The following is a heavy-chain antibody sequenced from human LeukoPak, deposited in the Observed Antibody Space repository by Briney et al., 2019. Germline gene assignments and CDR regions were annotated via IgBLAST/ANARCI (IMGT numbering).Heavy chain of an antibody. CDR1: GYTFTNYA. J-gene: IGHJ4*02. CDR3: AVLSYDSSGYYYPFGY. V-gene: IGHV7-4-1*02. CDR2: MNTNTGNP. D-gene: IGHD3-22*01. Sequence: ASVKVSCKASGYTFTNYAMNWVRQAPGQGLEWMGWMNTNTGNPTYAQGFTGRFVFSLDTSVSTAYLQISSLKTEDTAVYYCAVLSYDSSGYYYPFGYWGQGTLVTVSS.